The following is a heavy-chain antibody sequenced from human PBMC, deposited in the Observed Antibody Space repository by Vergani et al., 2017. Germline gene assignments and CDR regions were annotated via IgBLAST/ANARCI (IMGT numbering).Heavy chain of an antibody. V-gene: IGHV1-18*01. CDR1: GYTFTSYG. J-gene: IGHJ3*02. CDR3: ARAEITGTTCAAFDI. CDR2: ISAYNGNT. Sequence: QVQLVQSGAEVKKPGASVKVSCKASGYTFTSYGISWVRQAPGQGLEWMGWISAYNGNTNYAQKLQGRVTMTTDTSTSTAYMELSSLRSEDTAVYYCARAEITGTTCAAFDIWGQGTMVTVSS. D-gene: IGHD1-7*01.